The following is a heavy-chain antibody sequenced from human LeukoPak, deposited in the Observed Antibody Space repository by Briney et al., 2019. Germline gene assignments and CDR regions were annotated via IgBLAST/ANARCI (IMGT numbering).Heavy chain of an antibody. D-gene: IGHD1-7*01. J-gene: IGHJ4*02. CDR1: GGSISSGSYY. CDR3: ARTDNNWNYGGFDY. Sequence: PSGTLSLTCTVSGGSISSGSYYWSWIRQPAGKGLEWIGRIYTSGSTNYNPSLKSRVTISVDTSKNQFSLKLSSVTAADTAVYYCARTDNNWNYGGFDYWGQGTLVTVSS. CDR2: IYTSGST. V-gene: IGHV4-61*02.